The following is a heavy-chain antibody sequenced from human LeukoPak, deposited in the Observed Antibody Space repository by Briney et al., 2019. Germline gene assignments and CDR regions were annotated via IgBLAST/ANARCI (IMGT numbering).Heavy chain of an antibody. V-gene: IGHV4-30-4*07. CDR1: GDSISRGGYS. J-gene: IGHJ2*01. Sequence: PSETLSLTCAVSGDSISRGGYSWSWIRQSPGKGLVLVASISYSGATFYYPSLKSRLTISKDTSKNQFSLKLRSVTAADTAVYYCARVAQKLERIVVAGTSEWRANWFFDLWGRGTLVTVSS. CDR3: ARVAQKLERIVVAGTSEWRANWFFDL. CDR2: ISYSGAT. D-gene: IGHD6-19*01.